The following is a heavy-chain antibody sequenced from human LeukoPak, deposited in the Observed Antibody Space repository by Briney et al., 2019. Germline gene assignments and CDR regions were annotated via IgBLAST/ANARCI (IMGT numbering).Heavy chain of an antibody. D-gene: IGHD4-17*01. CDR1: GFTFSSYA. CDR2: ISYDGSNK. Sequence: GGSLRLSCAASGFTFSSYAMHWVRQAPGKGLEWVAVISYDGSNKYYADSVKGRFTISRDNSKNTLYLQMNSLRAEDTAVYYCAKDTRSTTRPSRRGFDAFDIWGQGTMVTVSS. CDR3: AKDTRSTTRPSRRGFDAFDI. J-gene: IGHJ3*02. V-gene: IGHV3-30*04.